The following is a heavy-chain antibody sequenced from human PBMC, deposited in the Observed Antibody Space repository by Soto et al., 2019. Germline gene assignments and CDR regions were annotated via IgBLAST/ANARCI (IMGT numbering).Heavy chain of an antibody. V-gene: IGHV4-34*01. CDR3: ARGWAGDSSGYYGGFGYYGMDV. Sequence: QVQLQQWGAGLLKPSETLSLTCAVYGGSFSGYYWSWIRQPPGKGLEWIGEINHSGSTNYNPSLKSRVTISVDTSKNQFSLKLSSVTAADTAVYYCARGWAGDSSGYYGGFGYYGMDVWGQGTTVTVSS. D-gene: IGHD3-22*01. CDR1: GGSFSGYY. J-gene: IGHJ6*02. CDR2: INHSGST.